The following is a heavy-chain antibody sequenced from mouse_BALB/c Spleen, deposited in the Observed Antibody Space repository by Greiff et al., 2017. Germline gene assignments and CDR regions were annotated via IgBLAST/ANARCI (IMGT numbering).Heavy chain of an antibody. J-gene: IGHJ3*01. Sequence: EVKLVESGGGLVQPGGSLRLSCATSGFTFTDYYMSWVRQPPGKALEWLGFIRNKANGYTTEYSASVKGRFTISRDNSQSILYLQMNTLRAEDSATYYCARAPYYYGSNEFAYWGQGTLVTVSA. V-gene: IGHV7-3*02. CDR2: IRNKANGYTT. CDR1: GFTFTDYY. CDR3: ARAPYYYGSNEFAY. D-gene: IGHD1-1*01.